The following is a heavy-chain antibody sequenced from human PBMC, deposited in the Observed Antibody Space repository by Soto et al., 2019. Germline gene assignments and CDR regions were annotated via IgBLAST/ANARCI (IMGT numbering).Heavy chain of an antibody. D-gene: IGHD6-13*01. CDR3: ARDPDELGISRGDYYYYGMDV. CDR2: IIPILGIA. V-gene: IGHV1-69*04. J-gene: IGHJ6*02. Sequence: ASVKVSCKASGGTFSSYTISWVRQAPGQGLEWMGRIIPILGIANYAQKFQGRVTITADKSTSTAYMELSSLRSEDTAVYYCARDPDELGISRGDYYYYGMDVWGQGTTVTVSS. CDR1: GGTFSSYT.